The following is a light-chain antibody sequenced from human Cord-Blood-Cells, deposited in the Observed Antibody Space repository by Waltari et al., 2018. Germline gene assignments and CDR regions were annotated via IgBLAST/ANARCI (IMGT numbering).Light chain of an antibody. Sequence: QSALTQPASVSGSPGQSITISCTGTSSDVGGYTYVSLYQQHPGKAPKLMIYYVSNRPAGVSNRFSGSKSGNTASLTISGLQAEDEADYYCSSYTSSSTLVVFGGGTKLTVL. CDR1: SSDVGGYTY. CDR3: SSYTSSSTLVV. J-gene: IGLJ2*01. CDR2: YVS. V-gene: IGLV2-14*01.